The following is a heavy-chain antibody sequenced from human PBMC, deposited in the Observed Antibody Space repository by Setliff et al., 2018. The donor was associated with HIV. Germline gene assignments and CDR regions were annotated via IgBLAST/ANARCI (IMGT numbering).Heavy chain of an antibody. CDR3: ASGSGYCRSGSCYVGVHRNPDKYYSDY. Sequence: SVKVSCKASGNTFSNSALTWVRQAPGQGLEWMGGSIPLFGTLKYAQKFQGRLTITTDELMTTGYMELGSLRSEDTAVYYCASGSGYCRSGSCYVGVHRNPDKYYSDYWGQGTLVTVSS. D-gene: IGHD2-2*03. CDR2: SIPLFGTL. CDR1: GNTFSNSA. V-gene: IGHV1-69*05. J-gene: IGHJ4*02.